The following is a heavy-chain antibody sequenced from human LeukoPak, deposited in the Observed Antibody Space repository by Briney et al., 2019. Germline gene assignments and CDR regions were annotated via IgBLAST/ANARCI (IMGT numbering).Heavy chain of an antibody. CDR2: IKQDGSEK. CDR1: GFTFSSYW. Sequence: GGSLRLSCAASGFTFSSYWMSWVRQAPGKGLEWVANIKQDGSEKYYVDSVKGRFTISRDNAKNSLYLQMNSLRAEDTAVYYCARDRTGYSSGWDWFDPWGQGTLVTVSS. CDR3: ARDRTGYSSGWDWFDP. V-gene: IGHV3-7*03. D-gene: IGHD6-19*01. J-gene: IGHJ5*02.